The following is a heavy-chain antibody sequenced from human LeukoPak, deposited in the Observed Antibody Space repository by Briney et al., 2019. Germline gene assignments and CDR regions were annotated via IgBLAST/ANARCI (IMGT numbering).Heavy chain of an antibody. CDR1: GGSISSGGYY. Sequence: SQTLSLTCTVSGGSISSGGYYWSWIRQHPGKGLEWIGYIYYSGSTYYNSSLKSRVTISVDTSKNQFSLKLSSVTAADTAVYYCARGGSGQNWFDPWGQGTLVTVSS. CDR2: IYYSGST. V-gene: IGHV4-31*03. CDR3: ARGGSGQNWFDP. D-gene: IGHD3-16*01. J-gene: IGHJ5*02.